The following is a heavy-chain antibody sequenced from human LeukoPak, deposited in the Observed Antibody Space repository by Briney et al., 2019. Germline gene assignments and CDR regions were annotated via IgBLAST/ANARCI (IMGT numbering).Heavy chain of an antibody. CDR3: SGHMTSADY. Sequence: PGGPLRLPCAASGFTFSDAWMSWLRQAPGKGLEGVARFKSKVHGGTTDYAAPVNGRFTISRDDSENKLYLQMNSLKTEDTGVYFCSGHMTSADYWGQGTLVTVSS. CDR2: FKSKVHGGTT. CDR1: GFTFSDAW. V-gene: IGHV3-15*01. J-gene: IGHJ4*02. D-gene: IGHD4-11*01.